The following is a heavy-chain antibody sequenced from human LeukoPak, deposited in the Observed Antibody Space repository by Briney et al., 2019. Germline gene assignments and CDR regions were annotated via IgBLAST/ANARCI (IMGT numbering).Heavy chain of an antibody. CDR3: AIFQGTYGDNDNDF. J-gene: IGHJ4*02. CDR1: GGTFRAFS. D-gene: IGHD4-17*01. Sequence: SVKVSCTASGGTFRAFSSNWVRQAPGKGLEWMGGIIPMINTPKYAQRFQGRVSITADESTSTRYMEVSSLRSEDTAVYYCAIFQGTYGDNDNDFWGQGTLVTVSS. CDR2: IIPMINTP. V-gene: IGHV1-69*01.